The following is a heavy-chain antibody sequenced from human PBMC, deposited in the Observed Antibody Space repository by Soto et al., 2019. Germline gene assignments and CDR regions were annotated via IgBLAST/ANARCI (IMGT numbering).Heavy chain of an antibody. CDR2: VHPDSGGT. CDR3: ARGAQGFFPVSGIYFYFDH. V-gene: IGHV1-2*02. D-gene: IGHD3-22*01. Sequence: ASVKVSCKASGYTFTSYAMNWVRQAPGQGLQWVGWVHPDSGGTNVAQAFQDRVTMTADTSITTAYMDLARLRPDDTAIFYCARGAQGFFPVSGIYFYFDHWGQGTPVTAPQ. CDR1: GYTFTSYA. J-gene: IGHJ4*02.